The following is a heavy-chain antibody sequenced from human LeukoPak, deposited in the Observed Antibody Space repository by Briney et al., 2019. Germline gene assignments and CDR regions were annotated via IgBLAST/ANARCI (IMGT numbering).Heavy chain of an antibody. CDR2: MYSGGST. D-gene: IGHD6-19*01. Sequence: PGGSLRLSCAASGFTISSNYMSWVRQAPGKGLEWVSVMYSGGSTYYSDSVKGRFTISRDSSKNTLYLQMNNLRAEHTAVYYCARVKGQWLVMDWFDPWGQGTLVTVSS. CDR1: GFTISSNY. CDR3: ARVKGQWLVMDWFDP. J-gene: IGHJ5*02. V-gene: IGHV3-66*02.